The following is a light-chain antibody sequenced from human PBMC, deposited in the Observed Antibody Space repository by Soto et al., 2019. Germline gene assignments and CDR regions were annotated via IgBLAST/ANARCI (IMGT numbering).Light chain of an antibody. Sequence: DIVLTQTPLSLVVTLGQPASISCKSSQSLAFRDGNIYLNWLQQRPGQPPRLLIYKTSNRFSGVPDNFSGSGARTEFTLNISKVEAEDVGVYYFPQPSLLPHSFGQATKLEIK. CDR3: PQPSLLPHS. V-gene: IGKV2-24*01. CDR1: QSLAFRDGNIY. CDR2: KTS. J-gene: IGKJ1*01.